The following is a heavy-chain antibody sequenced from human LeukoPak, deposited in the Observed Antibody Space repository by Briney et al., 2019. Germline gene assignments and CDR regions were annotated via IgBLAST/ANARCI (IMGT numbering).Heavy chain of an antibody. J-gene: IGHJ3*02. Sequence: GGSLRLSCAASGFTFSSYGMHWVRQAPGKGLEWVAVIWYDGSNKYYADSVKGRFTISRDNSKNTLYLQMNSLRAEDTAVYYCSTTVTTGAFDIWDQGTMVTVSS. CDR2: IWYDGSNK. CDR1: GFTFSSYG. CDR3: STTVTTGAFDI. V-gene: IGHV3-33*01. D-gene: IGHD4-17*01.